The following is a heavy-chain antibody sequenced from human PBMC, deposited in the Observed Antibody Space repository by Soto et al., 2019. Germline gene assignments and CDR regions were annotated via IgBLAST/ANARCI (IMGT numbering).Heavy chain of an antibody. CDR3: ARAGFSYGHLLF. J-gene: IGHJ4*02. D-gene: IGHD3-10*01. CDR2: VFYSGAT. V-gene: IGHV4-30-4*01. Sequence: TLSPTCNVSGGPIKTGDFYWNWIRQPPGKGLEWIGYVFYSGATNYSPSLKSRAAISMDTSKNQFSLSLTSVTAADTAVYYCARAGFSYGHLLFWGQG. CDR1: GGPIKTGDFY.